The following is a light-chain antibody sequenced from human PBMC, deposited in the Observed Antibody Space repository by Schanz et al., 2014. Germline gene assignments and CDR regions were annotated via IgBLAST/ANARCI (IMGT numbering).Light chain of an antibody. CDR3: SSFRDGWNFVV. Sequence: QSALTQPPSASGSPGQSVTISCTGTSSDVGGYIYVAWYQQHPGKAPKLMIYEVNKRPSGVPDRFSGSKSGNTASLTVSGLQAEDEAEYHCSSFRDGWNFVVFGGGTKLTVL. J-gene: IGLJ3*02. V-gene: IGLV2-8*01. CDR1: SSDVGGYIY. CDR2: EVN.